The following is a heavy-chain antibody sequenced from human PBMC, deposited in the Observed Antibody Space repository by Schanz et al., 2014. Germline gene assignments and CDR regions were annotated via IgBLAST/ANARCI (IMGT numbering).Heavy chain of an antibody. Sequence: VRLVESGGGVVQPGRSLRLSCAASGFTLSSYGMHWVRQAPGKGLEWVSYVSRSTPDIYYADSVKGRFTMSRDNAKNSVFLQMNSLRAEDTAVYYCVRDSFFAFDYWGQGTLXTVSS. J-gene: IGHJ4*02. CDR1: GFTLSSYG. D-gene: IGHD3-3*01. CDR2: VSRSTPDI. CDR3: VRDSFFAFDY. V-gene: IGHV3-48*01.